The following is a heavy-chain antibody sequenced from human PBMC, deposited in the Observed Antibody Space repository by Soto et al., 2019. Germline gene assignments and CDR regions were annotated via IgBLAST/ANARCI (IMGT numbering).Heavy chain of an antibody. D-gene: IGHD1-1*01. V-gene: IGHV3-30*18. CDR3: AKDRYMRLPHSYMDV. Sequence: GGSLRLSCAASGFTFSSYGMHWVRQAPGKGLEWVAVISYDGSNKYYADSVKGRFTISRDNSKNTLYLQMNSLRAEDTAVYYCAKDRYMRLPHSYMDVWGKGTTVTVSS. J-gene: IGHJ6*03. CDR1: GFTFSSYG. CDR2: ISYDGSNK.